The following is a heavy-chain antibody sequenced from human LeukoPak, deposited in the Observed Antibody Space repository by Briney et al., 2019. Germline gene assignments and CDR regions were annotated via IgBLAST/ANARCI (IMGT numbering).Heavy chain of an antibody. CDR3: ARVKKWASFDY. D-gene: IGHD1-26*01. CDR1: GGSISSYY. CDR2: IYYSEST. Sequence: SETLSLTCTVSGGSISSYYWSWLRQPPGKGLELIGYIYYSESTNSNTSLKSRVTISVDTSKNQFSLKLSSVTAADTAVYYCARVKKWASFDYWGQGTLVTVSS. J-gene: IGHJ4*02. V-gene: IGHV4-59*13.